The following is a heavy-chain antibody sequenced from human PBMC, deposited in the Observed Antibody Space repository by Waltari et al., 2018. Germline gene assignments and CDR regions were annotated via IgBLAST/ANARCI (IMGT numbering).Heavy chain of an antibody. Sequence: QVQLQQWGAGLLKPSETLSLTCAVYGGGSFSVYYWNWIRQPPGKGLEWIWEINHSGSTNSNPSLKNRLTVSLDTSKTQLSLKMRCVTAADAAVYYCARADRGRSGKYASPAWGPWGQGTLVTVSS. CDR3: ARADRGRSGKYASPAWGP. D-gene: IGHD1-26*01. V-gene: IGHV4-34*01. J-gene: IGHJ5*02. CDR2: INHSGST. CDR1: GGGSFSVYY.